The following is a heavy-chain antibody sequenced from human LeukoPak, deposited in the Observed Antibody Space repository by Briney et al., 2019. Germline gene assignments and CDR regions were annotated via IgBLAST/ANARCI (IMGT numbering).Heavy chain of an antibody. CDR3: ARGWLRYVFDY. CDR1: GFTFSSYW. V-gene: IGHV3-7*01. Sequence: PGGSLRLSCAASGFTFSSYWMSWVRKAPGKGLEWVANIKQDGSEKYYVDSVKGRFTISRDNAKNSLYLQMNSLRAEDTAVYYCARGWLRYVFDYWGQGTLVTVSS. D-gene: IGHD5-24*01. CDR2: IKQDGSEK. J-gene: IGHJ4*02.